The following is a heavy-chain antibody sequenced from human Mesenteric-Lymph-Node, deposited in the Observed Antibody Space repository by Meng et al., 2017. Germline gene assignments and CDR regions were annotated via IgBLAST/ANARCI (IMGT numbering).Heavy chain of an antibody. CDR1: GYSISSGYY. CDR2: IYHSGST. Sequence: SETLSLTCTVSGYSISSGYYWGWIRQPPGKGLEWIGNIYHSGSTYYNPSLQSRVAISVDMSKNLFSLKLTSVTAADTAVYYCARGNPFFDYWGHGTLVTVSS. J-gene: IGHJ4*01. CDR3: ARGNPFFDY. V-gene: IGHV4-38-2*02.